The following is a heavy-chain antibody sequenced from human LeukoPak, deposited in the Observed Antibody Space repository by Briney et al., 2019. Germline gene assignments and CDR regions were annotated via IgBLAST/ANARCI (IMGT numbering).Heavy chain of an antibody. CDR3: ARVPGYSSSWYVGAFDI. D-gene: IGHD6-13*01. V-gene: IGHV1-2*02. Sequence: ASVKVPCKASGYTFTGYYMHWVRQAPGQGLEWMGWINPNSGGTNYAQKFQGRVTMTRDTSISTAYMELSRLRSDDTAVYYCARVPGYSSSWYVGAFDIWGHGTMVTVSS. J-gene: IGHJ3*02. CDR2: INPNSGGT. CDR1: GYTFTGYY.